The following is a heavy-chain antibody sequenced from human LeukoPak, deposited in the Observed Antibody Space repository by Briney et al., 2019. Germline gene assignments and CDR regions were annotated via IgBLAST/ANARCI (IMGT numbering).Heavy chain of an antibody. D-gene: IGHD4-11*01. V-gene: IGHV3-11*01. J-gene: IGHJ5*02. CDR3: ARGLTTELTWFDP. Sequence: GGSLRLSCAASGFSFSDYYVSWIRQAPGKGLEWVSYISSSAHSRQYADSVKGRFTISRDNAERSVYLQMNSLTAEDTAIYYCARGLTTELTWFDPWGQGTLVTVSS. CDR2: ISSSAHSR. CDR1: GFSFSDYY.